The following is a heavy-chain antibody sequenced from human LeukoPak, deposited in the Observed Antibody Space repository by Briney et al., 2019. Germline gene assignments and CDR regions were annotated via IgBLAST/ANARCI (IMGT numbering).Heavy chain of an antibody. D-gene: IGHD2-2*01. Sequence: GESLKISCAASGFTFHDYGMSWVRQVPGKGLEWVSGINWNSGNTGYADSVKGRFTISRDNAKNSLYPQMNDLRAEDTALYYCARAKACSSTTCPSDIWGLGTMVTVSS. CDR3: ARAKACSSTTCPSDI. J-gene: IGHJ3*02. CDR2: INWNSGNT. CDR1: GFTFHDYG. V-gene: IGHV3-20*04.